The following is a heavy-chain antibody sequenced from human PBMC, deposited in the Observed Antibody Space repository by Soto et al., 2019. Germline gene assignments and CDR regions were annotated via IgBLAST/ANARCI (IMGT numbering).Heavy chain of an antibody. V-gene: IGHV3-74*01. CDR1: GFTFSSYW. J-gene: IGHJ4*02. CDR3: VRGDGDRYDGNGYLGRH. D-gene: IGHD3-22*01. Sequence: EVQLVESGGGLVQLGGSLRLSCAASGFTFSSYWMHWVRQAPGKGLVWVSRIKSDGSGTYYADSVKGRFTISRDNVQNTLYRQMNSLRAEDTAVYYWVRGDGDRYDGNGYLGRHWGQGTLVTVSS. CDR2: IKSDGSGT.